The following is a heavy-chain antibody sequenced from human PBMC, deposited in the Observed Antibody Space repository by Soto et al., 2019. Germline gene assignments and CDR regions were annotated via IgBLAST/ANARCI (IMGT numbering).Heavy chain of an antibody. Sequence: EVQLLESGGGLVQPGGSLRLSCAASGFTFNNFAMSWVRQSPGKGLEWVSAVSGGGGDTYYADSVKGRFTISRDNFKNTLDLQMNSLRADDTAIYFCARCTVDTIVSSGWFNWFGPWGQGPLVTVSS. V-gene: IGHV3-23*01. CDR3: ARCTVDTIVSSGWFNWFGP. J-gene: IGHJ5*02. CDR2: VSGGGGDT. D-gene: IGHD6-19*01. CDR1: GFTFNNFA.